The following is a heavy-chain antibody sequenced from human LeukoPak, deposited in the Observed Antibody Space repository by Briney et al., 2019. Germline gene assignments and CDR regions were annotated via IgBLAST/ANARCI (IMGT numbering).Heavy chain of an antibody. CDR2: IYPGDSDT. D-gene: IGHD1-7*01. J-gene: IGHJ4*02. Sequence: GASLKISCKGSGYSFTSYWIGWVRQMPGKGLEWMGIIYPGDSDTRYSPSFQGQVTISADKSVSTAYLQWSSLKASDTAMYYCARLKLELPYYFDYWGQGTLATVSS. CDR3: ARLKLELPYYFDY. CDR1: GYSFTSYW. V-gene: IGHV5-51*01.